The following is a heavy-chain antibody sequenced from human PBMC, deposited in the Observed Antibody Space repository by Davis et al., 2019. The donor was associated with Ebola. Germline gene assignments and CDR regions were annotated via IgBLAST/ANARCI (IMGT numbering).Heavy chain of an antibody. V-gene: IGHV3-30*04. CDR1: GFTFSSYA. CDR2: ISYDGSNK. D-gene: IGHD6-13*01. CDR3: AREWAAAGTVYYYHGMDV. Sequence: PGGSLRLSCAASGFTFSSYAMHWVRQAPGKGLEWVAVISYDGSNKYYADSVKGRFTISRDNSKNTLYLQMNSLRAEDTAVYYCAREWAAAGTVYYYHGMDVWGQGTTVTVSS. J-gene: IGHJ6*02.